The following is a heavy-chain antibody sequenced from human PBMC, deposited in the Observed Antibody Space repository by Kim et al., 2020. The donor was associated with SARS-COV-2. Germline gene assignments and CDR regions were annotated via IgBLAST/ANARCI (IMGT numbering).Heavy chain of an antibody. CDR2: INHSGST. V-gene: IGHV4-34*01. Sequence: SETLSLTCAVYGGSFSGYYWSWIRQPPGKGLEWIGEINHSGSTNYNPSLKSRVTISVDTSKNQFSLKLSSVTAADTAVYYCARGPSAWYYYYGMDVWGQG. CDR1: GGSFSGYY. J-gene: IGHJ6*02. CDR3: ARGPSAWYYYYGMDV.